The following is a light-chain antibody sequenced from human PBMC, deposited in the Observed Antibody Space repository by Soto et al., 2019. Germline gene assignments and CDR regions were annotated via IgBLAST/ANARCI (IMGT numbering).Light chain of an antibody. J-gene: IGKJ4*01. CDR1: QSVSNN. V-gene: IGKV3D-15*01. CDR2: GAS. Sequence: EIVLTPSPGTLSLSPGERATLSCRASQSVSNNYLAWYQQKPGQAPRLLIYGASNRATGIPDRFRGSGSGTEFTLTISSLQSEDSAVYYCHQYNNWLALTFGGGTKVDNK. CDR3: HQYNNWLALT.